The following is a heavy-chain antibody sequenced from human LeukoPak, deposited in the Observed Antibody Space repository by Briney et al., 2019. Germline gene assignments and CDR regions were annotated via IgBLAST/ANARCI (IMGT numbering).Heavy chain of an antibody. Sequence: SETLSLTCTVSGGSISSYYWSWIRQPPGKGLEWIGYIYYSGSTNYNPSLKSRVTISVDTSKNQFSLKLSSVTAADTAVYYCTRLSFTMIVLGDAFDIWGQGTMVTVSS. CDR1: GGSISSYY. V-gene: IGHV4-59*08. D-gene: IGHD3-22*01. CDR2: IYYSGST. J-gene: IGHJ3*02. CDR3: TRLSFTMIVLGDAFDI.